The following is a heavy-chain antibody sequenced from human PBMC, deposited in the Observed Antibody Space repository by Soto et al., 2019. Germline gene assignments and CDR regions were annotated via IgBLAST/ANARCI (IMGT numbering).Heavy chain of an antibody. CDR1: GGNFSSYG. J-gene: IGHJ5*02. V-gene: IGHV1-69*01. D-gene: IGHD6-13*01. Sequence: QVQRVRSGAEVKKPGSSVKVSCKASGGNFSSYGISWVRQAPGQGLEWMGGIVPLFGTTNYAHKFRGRVTITADESTSTVYMELSSLRSEDTAVYYCAKASGRSWYNWFDPWGQGTLATVST. CDR2: IVPLFGTT. CDR3: AKASGRSWYNWFDP.